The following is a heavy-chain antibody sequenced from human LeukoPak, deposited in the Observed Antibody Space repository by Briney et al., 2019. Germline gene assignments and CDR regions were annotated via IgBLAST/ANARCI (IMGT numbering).Heavy chain of an antibody. D-gene: IGHD3-22*01. CDR1: GFTFRSYS. CDR2: ISGSSNYV. J-gene: IGHJ4*02. V-gene: IGHV3-21*01. CDR3: AKAYYDPSGYSYYFDY. Sequence: SGGSLRLSCAASGFTFRSYSMNWVRQAPGKGLEWVSSISGSSNYVYYADSVKGRFTISRDNAKNSLYLHMNSLRAEDTAVYYCAKAYYDPSGYSYYFDYWGQGTLVTVSS.